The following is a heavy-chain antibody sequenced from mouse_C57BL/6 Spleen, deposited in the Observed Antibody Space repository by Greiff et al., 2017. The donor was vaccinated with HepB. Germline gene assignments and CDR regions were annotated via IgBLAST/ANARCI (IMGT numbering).Heavy chain of an antibody. D-gene: IGHD2-5*01. Sequence: VKLMESGPGLVQPSQSLSITCTVSGFSLTSYGVHWVRQSPGKGLEWLGVIWSGGSTDYNAAFISRLSISKDNSKSQVFFKMNSLQADDTAIYYCARSRYSNYSGFAYWGQGTLVTVSA. CDR2: IWSGGST. J-gene: IGHJ3*01. V-gene: IGHV2-2*01. CDR3: ARSRYSNYSGFAY. CDR1: GFSLTSYG.